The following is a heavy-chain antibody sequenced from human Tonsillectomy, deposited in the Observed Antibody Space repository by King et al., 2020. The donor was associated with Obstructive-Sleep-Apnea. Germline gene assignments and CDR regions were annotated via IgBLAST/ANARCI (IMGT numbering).Heavy chain of an antibody. Sequence: VQLVESGGGLVQPGGSLRLSCAASGFTFSSYAMSWVRQAPGKGREWVSALSGRGGSTFYADSVKGGFTISRDKSKNTLYLQMNSLRAEDTAVYYCAKKQWSITTDYFDYWGQGTLVTVSS. CDR2: LSGRGGST. D-gene: IGHD6-19*01. V-gene: IGHV3-23*04. CDR3: AKKQWSITTDYFDY. J-gene: IGHJ4*02. CDR1: GFTFSSYA.